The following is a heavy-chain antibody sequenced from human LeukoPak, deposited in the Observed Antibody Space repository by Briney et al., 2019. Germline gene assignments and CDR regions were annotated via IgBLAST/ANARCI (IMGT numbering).Heavy chain of an antibody. CDR1: GFTFSSHW. D-gene: IGHD3-9*01. Sequence: GGSLRLSCAASGFTFSSHWISSVRQAPGKGLEWVANIKQDGSSKYYVDSVKGRFTISRDNAKNSLYLQMNSLRAEDTSLYYCARWQLNTAYYHLDYWGQGTLVTVSS. J-gene: IGHJ4*02. V-gene: IGHV3-7*01. CDR2: IKQDGSSK. CDR3: ARWQLNTAYYHLDY.